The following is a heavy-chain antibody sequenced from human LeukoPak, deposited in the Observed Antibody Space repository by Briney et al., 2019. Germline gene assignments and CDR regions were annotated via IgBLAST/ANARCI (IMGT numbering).Heavy chain of an antibody. CDR1: GGTFSSYA. J-gene: IGHJ5*02. D-gene: IGHD2-15*01. CDR3: ARLRVVAATRWFDP. V-gene: IGHV1-69*05. Sequence: GASVKVSCKASGGTFSSYANSWVRQAPGQGLEWMGGIIPIFGTANYAHKFQGRVTIHTDESTSTAYIELSSLRSEDTAVYYCARLRVVAATRWFDPWGQGTLVTVSS. CDR2: IIPIFGTA.